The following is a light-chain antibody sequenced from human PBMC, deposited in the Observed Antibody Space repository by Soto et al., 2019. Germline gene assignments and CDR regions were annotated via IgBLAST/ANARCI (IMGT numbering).Light chain of an antibody. V-gene: IGKV3-15*01. CDR3: QQYNAWPRT. CDR2: GAS. CDR1: QSVSSN. Sequence: EIVVTQSPATLSVSPGERVTLSCRASQSVSSNLAWYQQKPGQAPRLLISGASTRATGIPARFSGSGSGTEFTLTITSLQSEDFAVYYCQQYNAWPRTFGQGTKVEIK. J-gene: IGKJ1*01.